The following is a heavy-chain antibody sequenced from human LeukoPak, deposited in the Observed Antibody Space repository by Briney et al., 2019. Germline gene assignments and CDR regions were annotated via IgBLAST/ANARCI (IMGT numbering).Heavy chain of an antibody. CDR2: FDPEDGET. V-gene: IGHV1-24*01. Sequence: ASVKVSCKVSGYTLTVLSMHWVRQAPGKGLEWMGGFDPEDGETIYAQKFRGRVTMTEDTSTDTAYMELSSLRSEDTAVYYCATAPCTSCYKGSYYYYYGMDVWGQGTTVTVSS. D-gene: IGHD2-2*02. CDR1: GYTLTVLS. J-gene: IGHJ6*02. CDR3: ATAPCTSCYKGSYYYYYGMDV.